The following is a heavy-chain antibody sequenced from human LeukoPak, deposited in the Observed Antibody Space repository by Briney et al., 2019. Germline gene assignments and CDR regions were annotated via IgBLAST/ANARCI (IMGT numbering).Heavy chain of an antibody. CDR1: GFTVSSNY. V-gene: IGHV3-53*01. CDR3: ASPSSGQSFDI. J-gene: IGHJ3*02. Sequence: GGSLRLSCAASGFTVSSNYMSWVRQAPGKGLEWVSVIYPGGNTYYADSVKGRFTISRDNSKDTLYLQMNSLRAEDTAVYYCASPSSGQSFDIWGQGTMVTVSS. CDR2: IYPGGNT. D-gene: IGHD3-22*01.